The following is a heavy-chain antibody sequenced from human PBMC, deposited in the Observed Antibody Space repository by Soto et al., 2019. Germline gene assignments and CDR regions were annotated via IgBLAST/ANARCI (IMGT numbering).Heavy chain of an antibody. J-gene: IGHJ4*02. D-gene: IGHD3-3*01. CDR2: ISSSSSYI. CDR1: GFTFSSYN. V-gene: IGHV3-21*01. CDR3: ASYYYDFWSGPPPFDY. Sequence: PGGSLRLSCAGSGFTFSSYNMKWVRQAPGKGLEWVSSISSSSSYIYYADSVKGRFTISRDNAKNSLYLQMNSLRAEDTAVYYCASYYYDFWSGPPPFDYWGQGTLVTVSS.